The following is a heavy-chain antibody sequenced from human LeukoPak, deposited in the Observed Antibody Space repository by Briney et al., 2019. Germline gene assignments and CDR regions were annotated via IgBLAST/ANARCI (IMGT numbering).Heavy chain of an antibody. J-gene: IGHJ4*02. CDR1: GDSISGSPYY. D-gene: IGHD6-13*01. CDR3: ARPPDLAATGY. V-gene: IGHV4-39*01. CDR2: IYHKGNT. Sequence: SETLSLTCTVSGDSISGSPYYWAWIRQTPGKGFDWIGSIYHKGNTYYNPSLKSRVVISVDTSKNQFSLKLASLTAADTAVYYCARPPDLAATGYWGQGTLVTVSS.